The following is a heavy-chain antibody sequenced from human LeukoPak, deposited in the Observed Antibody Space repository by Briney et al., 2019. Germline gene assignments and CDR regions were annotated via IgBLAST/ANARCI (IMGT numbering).Heavy chain of an antibody. D-gene: IGHD1-26*01. CDR2: IKQDGSEK. CDR3: ARRGGSYSPFGY. CDR1: GFTFSSYW. Sequence: GGSLGLSCVASGFTFSSYWMSWVRQAPGKGLEWVANIKQDGSEKYYVDSVKGRFTISRDNTKNSLYLQMDSLRAEDTAVYYRARRGGSYSPFGYWGQGTLVTVSS. V-gene: IGHV3-7*01. J-gene: IGHJ4*02.